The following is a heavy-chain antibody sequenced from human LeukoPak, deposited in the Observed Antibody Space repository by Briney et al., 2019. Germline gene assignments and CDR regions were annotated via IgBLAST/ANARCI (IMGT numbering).Heavy chain of an antibody. J-gene: IGHJ3*02. CDR3: ARVLPAAGDSGPNYSSSWRRGAFDI. Sequence: GASVKVSCKASGYTFTSYGISWVRQAPGQGLEWMGWISAYNGNTNYAQKLQGRVTMTTDTSTSTAYMELRSLRSDDTAVYCCARVLPAAGDSGPNYSSSWRRGAFDIWGQGTMVTVSS. D-gene: IGHD6-13*01. V-gene: IGHV1-18*01. CDR2: ISAYNGNT. CDR1: GYTFTSYG.